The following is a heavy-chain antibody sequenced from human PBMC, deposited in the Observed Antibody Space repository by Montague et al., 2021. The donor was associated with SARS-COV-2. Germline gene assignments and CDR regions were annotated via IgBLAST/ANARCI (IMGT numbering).Heavy chain of an antibody. CDR2: IFYSGST. V-gene: IGHV4-59*02. CDR3: AKASRGYGGDFDS. CDR1: GDSVNRNY. Sequence: SETLSLTCSVSGDSVNRNYWSWVRQPPGKELEWLGYIFYSGSTYNHSLNSRVTMSLDTSKNHFSLNLISVTAADTAVYYCAKASRGYGGDFDSWGQGTLVIVSS. J-gene: IGHJ4*02. D-gene: IGHD4-23*01.